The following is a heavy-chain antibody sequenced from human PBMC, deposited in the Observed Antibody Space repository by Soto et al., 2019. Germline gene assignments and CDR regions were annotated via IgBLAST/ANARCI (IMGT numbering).Heavy chain of an antibody. J-gene: IGHJ6*02. V-gene: IGHV1-58*01. CDR1: GFSFRSCS. CDR3: ARHLGGNHYYYGMDV. D-gene: IGHD3-16*01. Sequence: GASVKVSCKTCGFSFRSCSVQWVRQARGHRLQWIGWIDFGCGNANYAHMLQGRVTISRDKSTSTAYMELSSLRSEDTAVYYCARHLGGNHYYYGMDVWGQGTTVTVSS. CDR2: IDFGCGNA.